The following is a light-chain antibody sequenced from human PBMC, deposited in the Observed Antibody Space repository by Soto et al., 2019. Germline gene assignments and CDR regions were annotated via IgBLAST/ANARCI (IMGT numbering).Light chain of an antibody. V-gene: IGKV1-5*01. J-gene: IGKJ1*01. CDR2: DAS. Sequence: DIQMTQSPSTLSASVGDRVTITCRASQSISSWLAWYQQKPGKAPKLLIYDASSLESGVPSRFSGSGSGTEFTLIMSSLQPDDFATYYCQLYNSYWTFCQGTKVEIK. CDR3: QLYNSYWT. CDR1: QSISSW.